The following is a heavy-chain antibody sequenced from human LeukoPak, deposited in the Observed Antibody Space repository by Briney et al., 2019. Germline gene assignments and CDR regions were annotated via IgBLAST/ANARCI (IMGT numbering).Heavy chain of an antibody. V-gene: IGHV3-73*01. CDR2: IRSKANSYAT. CDR3: SLAAAGINFDWDDAFDI. Sequence: GGSLRLSCAASGFTFSGSAMHWVRQASGKGLEWVGRIRSKANSYATAYAASVKGRFTISRDDSKNTAYLQMNSLKTEDTAVYYCSLAAAGINFDWDDAFDIWGQGTMVTVSS. D-gene: IGHD6-13*01. J-gene: IGHJ3*02. CDR1: GFTFSGSA.